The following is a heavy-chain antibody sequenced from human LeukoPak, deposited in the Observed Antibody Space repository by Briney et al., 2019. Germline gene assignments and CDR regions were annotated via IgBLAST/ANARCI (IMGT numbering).Heavy chain of an antibody. D-gene: IGHD2-8*02. CDR2: IYYTRNT. V-gene: IGHV4-39*02. CDR3: GRGFWSRYFDY. CDR1: GGSIRSTTYY. J-gene: IGHJ4*02. Sequence: SETLSLTCTVSGGSIRSTTYYWAWIRQPPGKGVGWIASIYYTRNTYYNPSRMSRITIYLDTSMNPVSVKWTPVTAAARAVGSWGRGFWSRYFDYWGQGTLVIVSS.